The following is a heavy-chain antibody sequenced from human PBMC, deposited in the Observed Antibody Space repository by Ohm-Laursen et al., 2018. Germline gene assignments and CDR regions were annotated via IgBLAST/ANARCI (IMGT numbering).Heavy chain of an antibody. Sequence: SLRLSCAASGFTFSTHGMSWVRQAPGKGLEWVSAISSSDGSTYYADSVKGRFTISRDNSKSTLFLQMNSLRTEDTAVYYCARYCVTTTCYGSYYGMDVWGQGTTVTVSS. CDR3: ARYCVTTTCYGSYYGMDV. J-gene: IGHJ6*02. D-gene: IGHD2-2*01. CDR1: GFTFSTHG. CDR2: ISSSDGST. V-gene: IGHV3-23*01.